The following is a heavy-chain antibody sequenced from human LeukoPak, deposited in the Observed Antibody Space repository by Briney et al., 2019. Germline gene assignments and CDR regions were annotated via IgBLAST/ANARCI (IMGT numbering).Heavy chain of an antibody. V-gene: IGHV1-18*01. Sequence: GASVKVSCKASGYTFTSYGISWVRQAPGQGLEWMGWISAYNGNTNYAQKLQGRVTMTTDTSTSTAYMELRSLRSDDTAVYYCARADSGSYPRGYFDYWGQGTLVTVSS. CDR3: ARADSGSYPRGYFDY. CDR1: GYTFTSYG. CDR2: ISAYNGNT. J-gene: IGHJ4*02. D-gene: IGHD1-26*01.